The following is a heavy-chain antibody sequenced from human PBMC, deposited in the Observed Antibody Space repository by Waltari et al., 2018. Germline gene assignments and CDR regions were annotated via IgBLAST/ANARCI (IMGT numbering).Heavy chain of an antibody. V-gene: IGHV4-34*01. CDR1: GGSFSGYY. D-gene: IGHD1-26*01. J-gene: IGHJ4*02. CDR2: INHSGST. Sequence: QVQLQQWGAGLLKPSETLSLTCAVYGGSFSGYYWSWIRQPPGKGLEWIGEINHSGSTNYNPSLKSRVTISVDTSKNQFSLKLSSVTAEDTAVYYCAKDTIARGSYYFDYWGQGTLVTVSS. CDR3: AKDTIARGSYYFDY.